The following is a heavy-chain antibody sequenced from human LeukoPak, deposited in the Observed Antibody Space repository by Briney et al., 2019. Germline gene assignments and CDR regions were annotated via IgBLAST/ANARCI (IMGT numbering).Heavy chain of an antibody. J-gene: IGHJ4*02. CDR3: ARVGGSWELIL. CDR1: GSIFANYW. D-gene: IGHD2-15*01. V-gene: IGHV3-7*01. Sequence: GGSLRPSSAASGSIFANYWICLVRQPPSRGLGWGANIRQDGSEKFYVDSVKGRFTISRDNDKSSLYLQMNSLRGEDTAVYFCARVGGSWELILWGQGTLVTVS. CDR2: IRQDGSEK.